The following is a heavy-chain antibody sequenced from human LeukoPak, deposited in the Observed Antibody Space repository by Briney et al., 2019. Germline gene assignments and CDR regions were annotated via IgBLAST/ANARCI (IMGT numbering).Heavy chain of an antibody. D-gene: IGHD5-24*01. CDR2: IYSGGST. Sequence: GGSLRLSCAASGFTVSSNYMSWVRQAPGKGLEWVSVIYSGGSTYYADSVKGRFTISRDNSKNTLYLQMNSLRAEDTAVYYCARDREMATRLHDAFDFWGQGTMVTVSS. J-gene: IGHJ3*01. V-gene: IGHV3-66*01. CDR1: GFTVSSNY. CDR3: ARDREMATRLHDAFDF.